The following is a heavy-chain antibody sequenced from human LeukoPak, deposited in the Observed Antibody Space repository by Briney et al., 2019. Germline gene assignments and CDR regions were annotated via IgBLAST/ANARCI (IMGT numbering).Heavy chain of an antibody. J-gene: IGHJ4*02. CDR1: GFTFSSYA. CDR2: ILYDGSNK. Sequence: GRSLRLSCAASGFTFSSYAMNWVRQAPGKGLEWVAVILYDGSNKYYADSVKGRFTISRDNSKNTLYLQMNSLRAEDTAVYFCARDSTLLGVTYYLDYWGQGTLVTVSS. V-gene: IGHV3-30-3*01. CDR3: ARDSTLLGVTYYLDY. D-gene: IGHD2/OR15-2a*01.